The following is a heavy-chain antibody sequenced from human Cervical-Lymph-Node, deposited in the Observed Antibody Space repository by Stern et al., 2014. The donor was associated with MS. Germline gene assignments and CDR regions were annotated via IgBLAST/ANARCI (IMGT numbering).Heavy chain of an antibody. J-gene: IGHJ6*02. V-gene: IGHV5-51*03. CDR3: ARPGDDTAKYGLDV. Sequence: QLVESGAEVKKPGESLKISCKGSGYSFATYWIGWVRQMPGKGLEWMGIIYHGESDTRYSPSFQGPVTISADKSSSTAYLHWSSLKASDTAMYYCARPGDDTAKYGLDVWGQGTTVTVSS. CDR1: GYSFATYW. CDR2: IYHGESDT. D-gene: IGHD5-18*01.